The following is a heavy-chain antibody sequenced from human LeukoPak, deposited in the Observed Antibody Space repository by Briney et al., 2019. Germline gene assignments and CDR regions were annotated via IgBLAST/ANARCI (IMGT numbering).Heavy chain of an antibody. J-gene: IGHJ5*02. CDR2: IYTSGST. CDR1: GGSISSYY. CDR3: ARDQYSSGWYGWFDP. D-gene: IGHD6-19*01. V-gene: IGHV4-4*07. Sequence: PSETLSLTCTVSGGSISSYYWSWIRQPAGKGLEWIGRIYTSGSTNYNPSLKSRVTMSVDTSKNQFSLKLSSVTAADTAVYYCARDQYSSGWYGWFDPWGQGTLVTVSS.